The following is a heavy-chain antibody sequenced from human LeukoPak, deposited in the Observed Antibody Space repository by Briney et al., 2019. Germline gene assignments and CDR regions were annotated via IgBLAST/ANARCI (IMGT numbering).Heavy chain of an antibody. CDR1: GFTFDSYW. J-gene: IGHJ4*02. D-gene: IGHD6-19*01. CDR2: IKQDGSDK. V-gene: IGHV3-7*01. CDR3: ARSRTSGDEALAGNY. Sequence: GGSLRLSCAASGFTFDSYWMIWVRQAPGQGLEWVANIKQDGSDKSYVESVKGRFTISRDNAKNSLYLQMNSLRAEDTAVYYCARSRTSGDEALAGNYWGQGTLVTVSS.